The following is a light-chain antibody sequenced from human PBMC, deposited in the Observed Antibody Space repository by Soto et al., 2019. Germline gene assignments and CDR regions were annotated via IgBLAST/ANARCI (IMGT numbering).Light chain of an antibody. CDR3: AVWDNSLSGWL. Sequence: QSAVTQPPSASGTPGQRVTISCSGSNSNIGRDFVSWYQKLPGAAPKLLIYSTDQRPSGVPARFSGSKSGTSASLAISGLRSEDEADYYCAVWDNSLSGWLFGGGTKLTVL. J-gene: IGLJ3*02. CDR1: NSNIGRDF. V-gene: IGLV1-47*02. CDR2: STD.